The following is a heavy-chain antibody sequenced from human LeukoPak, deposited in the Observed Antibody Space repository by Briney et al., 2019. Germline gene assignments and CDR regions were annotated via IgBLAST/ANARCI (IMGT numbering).Heavy chain of an antibody. J-gene: IGHJ4*02. CDR1: GFTFSGHF. V-gene: IGHV3-64D*06. Sequence: PGGSLRLSCSASGFTFSGHFMHWVRQAPGKGLEYVSSISVNGDKTLYAESVKGRFTISRDNSKNTPYLQLSSLRLEDTAIYYCLKDLTGTWSFDHWGQGTLLTVSS. D-gene: IGHD7-27*01. CDR3: LKDLTGTWSFDH. CDR2: ISVNGDKT.